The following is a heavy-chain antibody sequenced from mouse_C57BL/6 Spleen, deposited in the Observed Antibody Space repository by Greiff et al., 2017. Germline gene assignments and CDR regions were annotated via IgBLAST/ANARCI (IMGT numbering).Heavy chain of an antibody. CDR3: TRDIGYDGDYFDY. J-gene: IGHJ2*01. Sequence: EVQLVESGEGLVKPGGSLKLSCAASGFTFSSYAMSWVRQTPEKRLEWVAYISSGGDYIYYADTVKGRFTISRDNARNTLYLQISSLKSEDTAMYYCTRDIGYDGDYFDYWGQGTTLTVSS. V-gene: IGHV5-9-1*02. CDR2: ISSGGDYI. D-gene: IGHD2-2*01. CDR1: GFTFSSYA.